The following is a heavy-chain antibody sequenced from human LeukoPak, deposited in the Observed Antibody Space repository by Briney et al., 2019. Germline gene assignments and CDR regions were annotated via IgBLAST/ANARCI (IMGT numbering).Heavy chain of an antibody. CDR3: AKGGGWSPAVLFDY. CDR1: GFTFSSYA. Sequence: GGSLRFSCAAWGFTFSSYAMSWVRQAPGKGLEWVSAFSGSGGSTYYADSVKGRFTISRDNSKNTLYLQMNSLRAEDTAVYYCAKGGGWSPAVLFDYWGQGTLVTVSS. D-gene: IGHD6-19*01. J-gene: IGHJ4*02. CDR2: FSGSGGST. V-gene: IGHV3-23*01.